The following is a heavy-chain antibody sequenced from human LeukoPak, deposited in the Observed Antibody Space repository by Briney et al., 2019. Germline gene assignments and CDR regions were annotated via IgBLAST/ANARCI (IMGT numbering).Heavy chain of an antibody. D-gene: IGHD3-22*01. J-gene: IGHJ4*02. Sequence: PSETLSLTCTVSGGSISSSSYYWGWIRQPPGKGLDWIGSIYYSGSTYYNPSLKSRVTISVDTSKNQFSLRLRSVTAADTAVYYCAKSTYYSHSSGYFYFDYWGQGALVTVSS. CDR1: GGSISSSSYY. CDR3: AKSTYYSHSSGYFYFDY. CDR2: IYYSGST. V-gene: IGHV4-39*01.